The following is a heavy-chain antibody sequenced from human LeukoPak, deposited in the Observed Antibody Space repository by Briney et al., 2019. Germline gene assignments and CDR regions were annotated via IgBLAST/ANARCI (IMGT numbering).Heavy chain of an antibody. Sequence: SQTLSLTCTVSGGSISSSSYYWGWIRQPPGKGLEWIGSIYYGGSPSYNPSLSGRVTISVDTSKNQFSLRLSSVTAADMAVYYCARLPLGYYDSSGYWDYWGQGTLVTVSS. CDR1: GGSISSSSYY. CDR3: ARLPLGYYDSSGYWDY. D-gene: IGHD3-22*01. J-gene: IGHJ4*02. CDR2: IYYGGSP. V-gene: IGHV4-39*01.